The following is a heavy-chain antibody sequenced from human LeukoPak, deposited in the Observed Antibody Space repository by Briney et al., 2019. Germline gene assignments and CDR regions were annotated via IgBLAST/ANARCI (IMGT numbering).Heavy chain of an antibody. J-gene: IGHJ4*02. D-gene: IGHD1-26*01. V-gene: IGHV4-39*01. Sequence: SETLSLTCTVSGDSISSSIHYWGWFRQPPGKGLEWIGTLSYSGSTYYNPSLESRVTISVDTSKNQFSLRQSSVTAADTAVYYCVRHVTGSSHDDWGQGTLVTVSS. CDR2: LSYSGST. CDR3: VRHVTGSSHDD. CDR1: GDSISSSIHY.